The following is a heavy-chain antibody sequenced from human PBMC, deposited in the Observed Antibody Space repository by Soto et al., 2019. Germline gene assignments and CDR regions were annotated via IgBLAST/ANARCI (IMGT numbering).Heavy chain of an antibody. D-gene: IGHD5-12*01. CDR2: IKPDGSEK. V-gene: IGHV3-7*01. CDR3: TSEGRGYDLDR. Sequence: EVQLVESGGGLVQPEGSLRLSCAASGFTFKSHWMSWVRQTPGKGLEWVANIKPDGSEKYHVDSVKGRFTISRDNAENSLFLQMARLRVEDTAVYYCTSEGRGYDLDRWGQGTLVTVSS. J-gene: IGHJ5*02. CDR1: GFTFKSHW.